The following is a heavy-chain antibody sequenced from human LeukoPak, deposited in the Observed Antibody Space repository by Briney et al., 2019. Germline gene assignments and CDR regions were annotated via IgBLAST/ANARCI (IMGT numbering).Heavy chain of an antibody. CDR1: GFTFSSYW. CDR3: ARAPRIMITFGGVIEFHDAFDI. V-gene: IGHV3-74*01. J-gene: IGHJ3*02. D-gene: IGHD3-16*02. Sequence: GGSLRLSCAASGFTFSSYWMHWVRQAQGKGLVWVSRINSDGSSTSYADSVKGRFTISRDNAKDTLYLQMNSLRAEDTAVYYCARAPRIMITFGGVIEFHDAFDIWGQGTMVSVSS. CDR2: INSDGSST.